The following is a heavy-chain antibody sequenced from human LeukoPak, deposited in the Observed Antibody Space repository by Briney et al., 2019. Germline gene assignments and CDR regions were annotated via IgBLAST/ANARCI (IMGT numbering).Heavy chain of an antibody. V-gene: IGHV3-48*01. J-gene: IGHJ4*02. CDR2: ISSSTSTI. CDR3: ARRFAS. CDR1: GFTFSDHA. Sequence: GGSLRLSCAASGFTFSDHAMTWVRQAPGKGLEWVSYISSSTSTIYYADSVRGRFTISRGNAQNSLYLQMNSLRVEDTAVYYCARRFASWGQGTLVTVSS.